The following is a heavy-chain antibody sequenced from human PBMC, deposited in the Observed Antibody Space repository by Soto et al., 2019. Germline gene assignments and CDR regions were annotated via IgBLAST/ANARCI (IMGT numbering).Heavy chain of an antibody. V-gene: IGHV3-21*01. J-gene: IGHJ4*02. Sequence: GGSLRLSCAASGFTFSSYSMNWVRQAPGKGLEWVSSISSSSSYIYYADSVKGRFTISRDNAKNSLYLQMNSLRAEDTAVYYCARAHPDYGGNFSSFDYWGQGTLVTVSS. CDR3: ARAHPDYGGNFSSFDY. CDR1: GFTFSSYS. CDR2: ISSSSSYI. D-gene: IGHD4-17*01.